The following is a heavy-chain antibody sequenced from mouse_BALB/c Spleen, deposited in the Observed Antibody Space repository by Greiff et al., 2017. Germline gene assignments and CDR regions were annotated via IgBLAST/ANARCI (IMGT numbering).Heavy chain of an antibody. CDR2: IDPENGDT. J-gene: IGHJ3*01. Sequence: VQLQQSGAELVRPGASVKLSCTASGFNIKDYYMHWVKQRPEQGLEWIGWIDPENGDTDYAPKFQGKATMTADTSSNTAYLQLSSLTSEDTADYYCNAEGFAYWGQGTLVTVSA. CDR1: GFNIKDYY. V-gene: IGHV14-4*02. CDR3: NAEGFAY.